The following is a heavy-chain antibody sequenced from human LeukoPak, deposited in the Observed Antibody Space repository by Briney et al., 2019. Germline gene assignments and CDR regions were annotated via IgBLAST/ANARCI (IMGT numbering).Heavy chain of an antibody. CDR3: AHRTHGSSGYKNGYFDY. CDR1: GFSLSTSGVG. J-gene: IGHJ4*02. V-gene: IGHV2-5*02. CDR2: IYWDDDK. D-gene: IGHD3-22*01. Sequence: SGPTLVNPTQTLTLTCTFSGFSLSTSGVGVGWIRQPPGKALEWLALIYWDDDKRYSPSLKSRLTITKDTSKNQVVLTITNMDPVGTATYYCAHRTHGSSGYKNGYFDYWGQGTLVTVSS.